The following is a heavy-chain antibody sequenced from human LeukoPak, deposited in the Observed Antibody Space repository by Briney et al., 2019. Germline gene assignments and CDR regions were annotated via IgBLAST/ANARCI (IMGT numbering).Heavy chain of an antibody. CDR1: GDSVSSNSAA. J-gene: IGHJ3*02. Sequence: SQTLSLTCAISGDSVSSNSAAWNWIRQSPSRGLEWLGKTYYRSKWYNDYAVSVKSRITINPDTSKNPFSLQLNSVTPEDTAVYYCASADLVVNAFDIWGQGTMVTVSS. D-gene: IGHD3-22*01. CDR2: TYYRSKWYN. V-gene: IGHV6-1*01. CDR3: ASADLVVNAFDI.